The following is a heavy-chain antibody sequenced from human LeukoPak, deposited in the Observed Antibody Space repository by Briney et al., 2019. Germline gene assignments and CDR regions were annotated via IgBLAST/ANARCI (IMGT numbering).Heavy chain of an antibody. V-gene: IGHV1-69*13. CDR1: GGTFSSYA. CDR2: IIPIFGTA. CDR3: ASGRFYCTNGVCPSAGRYGMDV. D-gene: IGHD2-8*01. J-gene: IGHJ6*02. Sequence: SVKVSYKASGGTFSSYAISWVRQAPGQGLEWMGGIIPIFGTANYAQKFQGRVTITADESTSTAYMELSSLRSEDTAVYYCASGRFYCTNGVCPSAGRYGMDVWGQGTTVTVSS.